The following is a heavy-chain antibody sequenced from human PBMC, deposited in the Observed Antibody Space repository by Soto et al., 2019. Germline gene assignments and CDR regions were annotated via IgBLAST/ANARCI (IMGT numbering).Heavy chain of an antibody. Sequence: QLQLVESGGNVVQPGRSLRLSCAASGFTFTTYAMHWVRQAPGTGLEWLAIISHDGNFEYYADSVKGRFTISRDDSKNTIYLPTNSMRGADSGVYFCARGGAMSAALSFGMDVWGQGPTVSLSS. J-gene: IGHJ6*02. CDR1: GFTFTTYA. D-gene: IGHD3-16*01. V-gene: IGHV3-33*01. CDR2: ISHDGNFE. CDR3: ARGGAMSAALSFGMDV.